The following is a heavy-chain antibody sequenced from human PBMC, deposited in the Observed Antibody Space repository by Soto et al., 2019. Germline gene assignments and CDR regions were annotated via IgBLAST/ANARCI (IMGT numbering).Heavy chain of an antibody. Sequence: GGSLRLSCAASGFTLSSYAMSWVRQAPGKGLEWVSAISGSGGSTYYADSVKGRFTISRDNSKNTLYLQMNSLRAEDTAVYYCAKGGRDDFWSAYYEYWGQGTLVTVSS. CDR2: ISGSGGST. CDR1: GFTLSSYA. V-gene: IGHV3-23*01. J-gene: IGHJ4*02. CDR3: AKGGRDDFWSAYYEY. D-gene: IGHD3-3*01.